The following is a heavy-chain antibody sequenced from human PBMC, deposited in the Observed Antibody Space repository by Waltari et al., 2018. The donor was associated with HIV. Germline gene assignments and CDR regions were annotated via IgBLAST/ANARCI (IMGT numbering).Heavy chain of an antibody. V-gene: IGHV4-34*01. CDR1: GGSFSGYY. Sequence: QVQLQQWGAGLLKPSETLSLTCAVYGGSFSGYYWSWIRQPPGKGLEWIGEINDSGSTNYNPSLKSRVSMSVDTSKNQFSLRVSSVTAADTAVYYCARAFRYSYGYRAAYWGQGTLVTVSS. J-gene: IGHJ4*02. CDR3: ARAFRYSYGYRAAY. D-gene: IGHD5-18*01. CDR2: INDSGST.